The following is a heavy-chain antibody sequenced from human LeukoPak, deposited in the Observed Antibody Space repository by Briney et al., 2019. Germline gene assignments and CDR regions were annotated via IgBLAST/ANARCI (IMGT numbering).Heavy chain of an antibody. J-gene: IGHJ4*02. V-gene: IGHV3-13*04. CDR2: ITTRGDT. CDR1: GXTFSSYD. D-gene: IGHD6-19*01. CDR3: ARGLYSSGWYVPELDY. Sequence: GGSLRLSCAASGXTFSSYDMHWVRQATGKGVEWVSAITTRGDTYYSGSVKGRFTISRENAKNSLYLQMNSLRAGDTAVYYCARGLYSSGWYVPELDYWGQGTLVAVSS.